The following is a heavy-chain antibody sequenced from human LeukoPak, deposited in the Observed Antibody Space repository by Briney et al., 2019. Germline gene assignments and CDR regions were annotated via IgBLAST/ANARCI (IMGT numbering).Heavy chain of an antibody. J-gene: IGHJ1*01. Sequence: GGSLRLSCAASGFTFSSNAMSWVRQAPGKGLEWVSTISGSGGSTYYADSVKGRFTISRDNSKNTMYLQMNSLRAEDTAVYYCAKDSPTPYIASAGTPKYFQHWGQGTLVTVSS. CDR3: AKDSPTPYIASAGTPKYFQH. D-gene: IGHD6-13*01. V-gene: IGHV3-23*01. CDR1: GFTFSSNA. CDR2: ISGSGGST.